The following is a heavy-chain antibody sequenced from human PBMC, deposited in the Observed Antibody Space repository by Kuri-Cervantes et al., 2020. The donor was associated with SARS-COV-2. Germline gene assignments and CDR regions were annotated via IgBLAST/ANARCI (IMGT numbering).Heavy chain of an antibody. CDR1: GFTFSNYG. CDR3: ARDLTLGYTEAYYYYMDV. CDR2: ISYDGSNK. V-gene: IGHV3-30*03. D-gene: IGHD3-16*02. J-gene: IGHJ6*03. Sequence: GESLKISCAASGFTFSNYGMHWVRQAPGKGLEWVAVISYDGSNKYYADSVKGRFTISRDNSKNTLYLQINSLRAEDTAVYYCARDLTLGYTEAYYYYMDVWGKGTTVTVSS.